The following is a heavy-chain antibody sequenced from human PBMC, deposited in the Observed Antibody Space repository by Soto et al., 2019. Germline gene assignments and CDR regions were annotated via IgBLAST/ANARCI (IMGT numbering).Heavy chain of an antibody. J-gene: IGHJ6*02. V-gene: IGHV4-31*03. CDR3: ARDSSTPYYCYGMDV. CDR1: GASISSGGYY. CDR2: IYFSGNT. Sequence: QVQLQESGPGLVKPSQTLSLTCTVSGASISSGGYYWNWIRQHPGKGLEWIGYIYFSGNTNFNPSLKSRVTISVDTSKNQFSLKLTSVTAADTAVYYCARDSSTPYYCYGMDVWGQGTTVTVSS.